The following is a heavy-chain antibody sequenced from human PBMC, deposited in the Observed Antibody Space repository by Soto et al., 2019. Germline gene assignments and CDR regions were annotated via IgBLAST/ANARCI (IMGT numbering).Heavy chain of an antibody. Sequence: QVQLVESGGGVVQPGRSLRLSCAASGFTFRSFGMHWVRQAPGKGLEWVASISYDGVNIYYADSVKGRFTISRDNSKDTLHLQMNSMRAEDTAVYFCTKARLFGSAWYGEYFDSWGLGTLVTVSS. CDR3: TKARLFGSAWYGEYFDS. CDR2: ISYDGVNI. CDR1: GFTFRSFG. V-gene: IGHV3-30*18. J-gene: IGHJ4*02. D-gene: IGHD6-19*01.